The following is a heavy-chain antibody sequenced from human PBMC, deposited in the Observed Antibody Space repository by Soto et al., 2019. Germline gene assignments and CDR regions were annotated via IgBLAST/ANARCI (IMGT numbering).Heavy chain of an antibody. V-gene: IGHV1-18*01. CDR2: ISAYNGNT. J-gene: IGHJ5*02. CDR1: GYTFTSYG. Sequence: GASVKVSCKASGYTFTSYGISWVRQAPGQGLEWMGWISAYNGNTNYAQRLQGRVTMTTDTSTSTAYVELRSLRSDDTAVYYCARVVGDIVVVPAAIKRNWFDPWGQGTLVTVSS. D-gene: IGHD2-2*02. CDR3: ARVVGDIVVVPAAIKRNWFDP.